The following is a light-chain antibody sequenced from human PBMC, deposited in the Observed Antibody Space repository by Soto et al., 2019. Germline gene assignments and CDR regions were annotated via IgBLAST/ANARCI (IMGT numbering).Light chain of an antibody. CDR2: GAS. V-gene: IGKV3-15*01. CDR1: QSVADN. CDR3: QQYNYWPIT. Sequence: EVVMMQSPATLSVSPGERVTLSCRSSQSVADNLAWFQQKPGQGPRLLIYGASTRATGIPARFSGSGSETDFTLTVSSLRSEDSAVYYCQQYNYWPITFGQGIRLEI. J-gene: IGKJ5*01.